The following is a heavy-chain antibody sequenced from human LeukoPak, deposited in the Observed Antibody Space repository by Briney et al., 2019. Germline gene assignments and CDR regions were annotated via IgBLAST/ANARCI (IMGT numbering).Heavy chain of an antibody. CDR1: GFTFSSYW. CDR2: INSDGSST. J-gene: IGHJ4*02. D-gene: IGHD6-19*01. Sequence: GGSLRLSCAASGFTFSSYWIPWVRQAPGKGLVWVSRINSDGSSTSYADSVKGRFTISRDNAKNTLYLQMNSLRAEDTAVYYCAIDEARLGFFDYWGQGTLVTVSS. CDR3: AIDEARLGFFDY. V-gene: IGHV3-74*01.